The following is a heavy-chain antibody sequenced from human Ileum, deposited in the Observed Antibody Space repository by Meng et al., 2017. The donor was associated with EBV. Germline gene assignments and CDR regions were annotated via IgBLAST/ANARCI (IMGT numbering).Heavy chain of an antibody. D-gene: IGHD3-22*01. V-gene: IGHV4-28*01. CDR2: IYYSGST. CDR3: ARNVPGTSAYYD. Sequence: QVQLQESGPGLVSPSDTLSLTCAASGYSISSTNCWGWIRQPPGKGLEWIGYIYYSGSTSYNPSLKSRVTMSVDTSKNQFSLNLNSVTAVDTAVYYCARNVPGTSAYYDWGQGTLVTVSS. J-gene: IGHJ4*02. CDR1: GYSISSTNC.